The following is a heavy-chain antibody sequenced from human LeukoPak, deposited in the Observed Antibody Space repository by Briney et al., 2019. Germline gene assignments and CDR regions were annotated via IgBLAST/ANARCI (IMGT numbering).Heavy chain of an antibody. D-gene: IGHD2-2*01. CDR3: ARDLLKEFCSGTSCYASPDY. Sequence: PGGSLRLSCAASGFTFSSYWMSWVRQAPGKGLEWVANINQDGSKKYYVDSVKGRFTIYRDNDKNSLYLQMNNLRAEDKAVYYCARDLLKEFCSGTSCYASPDYWGQGTLVTVSS. CDR2: INQDGSKK. V-gene: IGHV3-7*01. J-gene: IGHJ4*02. CDR1: GFTFSSYW.